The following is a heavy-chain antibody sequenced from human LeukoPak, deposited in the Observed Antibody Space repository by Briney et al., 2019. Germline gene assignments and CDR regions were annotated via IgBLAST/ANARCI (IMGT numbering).Heavy chain of an antibody. CDR2: IYTSGST. D-gene: IGHD7-27*01. CDR3: ARHLGWGLYWYFDL. CDR1: GGSISSYY. Sequence: SETLSLTCIVSGGSISSYYWSWLRQPAGKGLEWIGRIYTSGSTNYSPSLKSRVTMSVDTSMNQFSLKLNSVTAADTAVYYCARHLGWGLYWYFDLWGRGTLVTVSS. V-gene: IGHV4-4*07. J-gene: IGHJ2*01.